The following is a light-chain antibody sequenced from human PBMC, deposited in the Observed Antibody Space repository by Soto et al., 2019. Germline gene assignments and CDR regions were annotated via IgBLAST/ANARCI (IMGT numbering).Light chain of an antibody. CDR2: GAS. V-gene: IGKV3-15*01. J-gene: IGKJ1*01. CDR1: QSVSSN. CDR3: QQYNNWSPWT. Sequence: EIEMTQSPATLSVSPGERVPLSCRPSQSVSSNLAWYQQKVGQAPRLLIYGASTRATGSPARFSGSGSGTEVTLTISSLQSEDVAVYYCQQYNNWSPWTFGQGTSVEIK.